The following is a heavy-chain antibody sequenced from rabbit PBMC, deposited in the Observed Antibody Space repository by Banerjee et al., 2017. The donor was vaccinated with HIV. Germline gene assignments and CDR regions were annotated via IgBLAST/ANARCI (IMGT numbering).Heavy chain of an antibody. D-gene: IGHD1-1*01. CDR2: IDGGSSGST. J-gene: IGHJ4*01. Sequence: EESGGDLVKPGASLTLTCTASGFSFSSSYYMCWVRQAPGKGLEWIVCIDGGSSGSTYYASWAKGRFTVSKTSSTTVTLQMTSLTAADTATYFCARAYSTDSGYPYYFNLWGPGTLVTVS. V-gene: IGHV1S40*01. CDR1: GFSFSSSYY. CDR3: ARAYSTDSGYPYYFNL.